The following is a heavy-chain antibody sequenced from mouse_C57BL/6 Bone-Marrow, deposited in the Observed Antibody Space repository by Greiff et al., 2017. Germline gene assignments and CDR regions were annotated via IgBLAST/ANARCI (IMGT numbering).Heavy chain of an antibody. CDR3: ARKEDYGSSRYYAMDY. D-gene: IGHD1-1*01. CDR1: GFNIKNTY. V-gene: IGHV14-3*01. Sequence: VQLQQSVAELVRPGASVKLSCTASGFNIKNTYMHWVKQRPEQGLEWIGRIDPANGNTKYAPKFQGKATITADTSSNTAYLQLSSLTSEDTTIYYCARKEDYGSSRYYAMDYWGQGTSVTVSS. J-gene: IGHJ4*01. CDR2: IDPANGNT.